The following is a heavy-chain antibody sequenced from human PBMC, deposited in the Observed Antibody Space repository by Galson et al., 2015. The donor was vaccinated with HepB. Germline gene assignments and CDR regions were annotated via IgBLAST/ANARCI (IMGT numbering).Heavy chain of an antibody. J-gene: IGHJ6*02. V-gene: IGHV3-23*01. CDR2: ISGSGGST. CDR3: ANSAGAQQLVHGRSPYYYGMDV. D-gene: IGHD6-13*01. Sequence: SLRLSCAASGFTFSSYAMSWVRQAPGKGLEWVSAISGSGGSTYYADSVKGRFTISRDNSKNTLYLQMNSLRAEDTAVYYCANSAGAQQLVHGRSPYYYGMDVWGQGTTVTVSS. CDR1: GFTFSSYA.